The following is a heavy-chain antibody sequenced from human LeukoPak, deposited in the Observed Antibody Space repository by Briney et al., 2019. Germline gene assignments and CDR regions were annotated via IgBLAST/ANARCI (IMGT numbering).Heavy chain of an antibody. Sequence: ASVKVSCKASGYTLTGYYIHWVRQAPGQGLEWMGWINPNNGGTNYAQKFQGWVTMTRDTSISTAYMELNRLTSDDTAVYSCARSGYSSSWYLDYWGQGTLVTVSS. D-gene: IGHD6-13*01. CDR3: ARSGYSSSWYLDY. J-gene: IGHJ4*02. V-gene: IGHV1-2*04. CDR1: GYTLTGYY. CDR2: INPNNGGT.